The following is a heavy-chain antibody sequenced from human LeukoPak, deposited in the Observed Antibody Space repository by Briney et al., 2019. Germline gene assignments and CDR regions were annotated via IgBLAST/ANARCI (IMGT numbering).Heavy chain of an antibody. V-gene: IGHV1-2*02. J-gene: IGHJ3*02. CDR2: INPNSGGT. CDR3: ARVRKRVWLQEKGAAFDI. D-gene: IGHD5-24*01. Sequence: ASVKVSCKASGYTFTGYYMHWVRQAPGQGLEWMGWINPNSGGTNYAQKFQGRVTMTRDTSISTAYMERSRLRSDDTAVYYCARVRKRVWLQEKGAAFDIWGQGTMVTVSS. CDR1: GYTFTGYY.